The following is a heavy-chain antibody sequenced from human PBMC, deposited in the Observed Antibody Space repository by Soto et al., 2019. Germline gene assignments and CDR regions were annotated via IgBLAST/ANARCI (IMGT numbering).Heavy chain of an antibody. D-gene: IGHD2-2*01. J-gene: IGHJ6*02. Sequence: QVHLRASGPGLVKPSETLSLTCTGSSGSVSSGSYFWCWVRQPPGKPLECIGFVYHAGSTNSNPPLKSSVAMSIDTSKNPFALNLRSATAAATAVYYCVRDGVPTAVTPMNVWGQGIAVTVS. CDR1: SGSVSSGSYF. CDR2: VYHAGST. V-gene: IGHV4-61*01. CDR3: VRDGVPTAVTPMNV.